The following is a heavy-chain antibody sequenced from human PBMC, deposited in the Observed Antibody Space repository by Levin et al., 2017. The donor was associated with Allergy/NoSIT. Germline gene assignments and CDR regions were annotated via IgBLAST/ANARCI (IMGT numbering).Heavy chain of an antibody. Sequence: GESLKISCAASRFTFSSYWMSWVRQAPGRGLEWVANINQDGSEKYYVDSVKGRFTISRDNTKNSLYLQMNSLRAEDTAIYFCARGIAGRADFFDSWGQGTLVTVSS. CDR2: INQDGSEK. D-gene: IGHD6-6*01. V-gene: IGHV3-7*01. J-gene: IGHJ4*02. CDR3: ARGIAGRADFFDS. CDR1: RFTFSSYW.